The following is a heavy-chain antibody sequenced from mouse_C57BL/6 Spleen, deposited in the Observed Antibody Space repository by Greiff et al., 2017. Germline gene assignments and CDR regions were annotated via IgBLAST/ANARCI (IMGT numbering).Heavy chain of an antibody. J-gene: IGHJ3*01. CDR1: GYTFTDYE. Sequence: VKLMESGAELVRPGASVTLSCKASGYTFTDYEMHWVKQTPVHGLEWIGAIDPETGGTAYNQKFKGKAILTADKSSSTAYMELRSLTSEDSAVYYCTRSYSNIFAYWGQGTLVTVSA. D-gene: IGHD2-5*01. V-gene: IGHV1-15*01. CDR2: IDPETGGT. CDR3: TRSYSNIFAY.